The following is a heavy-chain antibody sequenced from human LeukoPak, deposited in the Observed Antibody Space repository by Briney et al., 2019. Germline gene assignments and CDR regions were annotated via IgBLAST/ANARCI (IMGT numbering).Heavy chain of an antibody. CDR2: ISWNSGSI. D-gene: IGHD6-25*01. V-gene: IGHV3-9*01. J-gene: IGHJ6*03. Sequence: SLRLSCAASGFTFDDYAMYWVRQAPGTGREWVSGISWNSGSIGYADSVKRRFTISRDNAKNSQYLPMNSLRADDTTVYHGAKDRSRLPYYYMDVWGKGTTVTVSS. CDR3: AKDRSRLPYYYMDV. CDR1: GFTFDDYA.